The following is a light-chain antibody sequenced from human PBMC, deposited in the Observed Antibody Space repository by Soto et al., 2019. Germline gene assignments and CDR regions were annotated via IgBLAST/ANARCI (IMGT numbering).Light chain of an antibody. CDR1: QSIYIY. V-gene: IGKV1-39*01. CDR2: AAS. Sequence: DIQMTQSPTSLSASIGDRVTITGLESQSIYIYLNWYQQKPGKAPKLLIYAASSLQRGVPSTFSGGGSGTDFTLTISSLQPEDFATYSCQQSYNSPQTFGQGTKVDI. J-gene: IGKJ1*01. CDR3: QQSYNSPQT.